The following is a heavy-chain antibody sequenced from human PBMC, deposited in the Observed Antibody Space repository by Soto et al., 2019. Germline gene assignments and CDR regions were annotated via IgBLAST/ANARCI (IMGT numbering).Heavy chain of an antibody. CDR1: GFTFDDYA. D-gene: IGHD6-13*01. CDR2: ISWNSGSI. J-gene: IGHJ6*02. CDR3: AKDQSAGYSSSWTYYYYGMDV. V-gene: IGHV3-9*01. Sequence: GGSLRLSCAASGFTFDDYAMHWVRQAPGKGLEWVSGISWNSGSIGYADSVKGRFTISRDNAKNSRYLQMNSLRAEDTALYYCAKDQSAGYSSSWTYYYYGMDVWGQGTTVTVSS.